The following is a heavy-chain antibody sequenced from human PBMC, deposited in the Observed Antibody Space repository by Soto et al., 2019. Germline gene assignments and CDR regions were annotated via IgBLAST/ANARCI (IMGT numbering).Heavy chain of an antibody. D-gene: IGHD6-13*01. Sequence: SETLSLTCTVSGGSISSFYCSWIRQPAWKGLEWIGRIYSGGRNNYNPSLKSRVTMSVDTSKNQFSLRLSSVTAAGTAMYYCARGSRRWDYWGQGTLVTVCS. CDR3: ARGSRRWDY. CDR1: GGSISSFY. V-gene: IGHV4-4*07. CDR2: IYSGGRN. J-gene: IGHJ4*02.